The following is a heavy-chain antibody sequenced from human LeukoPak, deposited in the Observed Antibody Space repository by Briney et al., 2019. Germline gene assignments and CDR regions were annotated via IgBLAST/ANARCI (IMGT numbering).Heavy chain of an antibody. D-gene: IGHD2-2*01. CDR3: AVSLGQGVVVVPAADVLDY. CDR2: IIPIFGTA. V-gene: IGHV1-69*05. Sequence: SVKVSCKASGGTFSSYAISWVRQAPGQGLEWMGGIIPIFGTANYAQKFQGRVTITTDESTSTAYMELSSLRSEDTAVYYCAVSLGQGVVVVPAADVLDYWGQGTLVTVSS. J-gene: IGHJ4*02. CDR1: GGTFSSYA.